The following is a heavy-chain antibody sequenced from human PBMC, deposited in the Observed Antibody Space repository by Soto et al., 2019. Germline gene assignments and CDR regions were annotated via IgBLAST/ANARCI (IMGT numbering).Heavy chain of an antibody. CDR2: LHHGGST. CDR1: RYSINNNNW. Sequence: SETLSLTCDVSRYSINNNNWWSWVRQPPGGGLEWIGELHHGGSTNYNPSLESRATFSVDISKNQFFLKLSSATAADTAVYYCTKNSAYALDYWGQGTLVTVSS. D-gene: IGHD5-12*01. CDR3: TKNSAYALDY. J-gene: IGHJ4*02. V-gene: IGHV4-4*02.